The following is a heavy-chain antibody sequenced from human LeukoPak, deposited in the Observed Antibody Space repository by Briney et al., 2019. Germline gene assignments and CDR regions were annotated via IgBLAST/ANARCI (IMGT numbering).Heavy chain of an antibody. J-gene: IGHJ5*02. V-gene: IGHV3-21*01. CDR2: ISSSSSYL. CDR1: GFTFSSYS. Sequence: GGSLRLSCAASGFTFSSYSMNWVRPAPGKGLEWISSISSSSSYLYYADSVKGRFTISRDNAKNSLYLQMNSLRAEDTAVYYCAREGTEETYYYDRRKNHNWFDPWGQGTLVTVSS. D-gene: IGHD3-22*01. CDR3: AREGTEETYYYDRRKNHNWFDP.